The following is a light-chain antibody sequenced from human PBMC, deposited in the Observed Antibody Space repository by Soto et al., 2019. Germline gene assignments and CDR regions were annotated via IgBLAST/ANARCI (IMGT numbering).Light chain of an antibody. Sequence: EIEVTQSPLSLSASVGDRVTITCRASESITSYLNWYQQKPGKAPKLLIYAASSLHTGVPSRFSGSGFGTDFTLTISSLQPEDFATYFCQETYSSLTFGGGTKV. J-gene: IGKJ4*01. CDR3: QETYSSLT. CDR1: ESITSY. V-gene: IGKV1-39*01. CDR2: AAS.